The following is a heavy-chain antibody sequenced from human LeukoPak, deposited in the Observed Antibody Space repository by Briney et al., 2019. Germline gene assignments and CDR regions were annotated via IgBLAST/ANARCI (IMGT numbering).Heavy chain of an antibody. CDR1: GGSISSYY. CDR2: IYYSGST. CDR3: ARGSGYSYGYFDY. Sequence: SVTLSLTCTVSGGSISSYYRSWIRQPPGKGLEWIGYIYYSGSTNYNPTLKSRVTISVDTSKNQFSLKLSSVTAADTAVYYCARGSGYSYGYFDYWGQGTLVTVSS. V-gene: IGHV4-59*01. D-gene: IGHD5-18*01. J-gene: IGHJ4*02.